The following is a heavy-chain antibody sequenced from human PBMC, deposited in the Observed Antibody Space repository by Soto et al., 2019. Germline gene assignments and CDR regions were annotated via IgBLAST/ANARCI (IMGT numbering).Heavy chain of an antibody. CDR3: TGSMSFAFDI. V-gene: IGHV3-73*01. CDR1: GFTFSDSV. CDR2: ITSTADTYAT. J-gene: IGHJ3*02. Sequence: EVQLVESGGGLVQPGGSLKLSCAASGFTFSDSVMHWVCQVSGKRLEWVGRITSTADTYATAYAESVKGRFTVSRDDSKNTAYLQMNSLKTEDTAVYYCTGSMSFAFDIWGQGTMVHVSS.